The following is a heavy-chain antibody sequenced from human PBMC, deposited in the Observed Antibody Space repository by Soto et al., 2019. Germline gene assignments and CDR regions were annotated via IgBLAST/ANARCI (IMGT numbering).Heavy chain of an antibody. V-gene: IGHV1-69*13. J-gene: IGHJ4*02. D-gene: IGHD5-18*01. CDR2: IIPIFGTA. CDR1: GGTFSSYA. CDR3: ARDRYSYGSQFDY. Sequence: GASVKVSCKASGGTFSSYAISWVRQAPGQGLEWMGGIIPIFGTANYAQKFQGRVTITADESTSTAYMELSSLRSEDTAVYYCARDRYSYGSQFDYWGQGTLVTVSS.